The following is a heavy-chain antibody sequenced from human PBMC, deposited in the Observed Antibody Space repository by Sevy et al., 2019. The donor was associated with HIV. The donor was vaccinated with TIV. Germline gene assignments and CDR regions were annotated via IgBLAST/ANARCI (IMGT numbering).Heavy chain of an antibody. J-gene: IGHJ6*02. V-gene: IGHV3-23*01. CDR1: EFIFSDYA. CDR3: AKTINSGGGAVPAANYYYYGMDV. CDR2: INGKGRST. D-gene: IGHD2-2*01. Sequence: GGSLRLSCAASEFIFSDYAMNWVRQTPGKGLEWVSSINGKGRSTHNADSGEGRFTISRTNSKNTLYLQMNSLRAEDTAAYYCAKTINSGGGAVPAANYYYYGMDVWGQGTTVTVSS.